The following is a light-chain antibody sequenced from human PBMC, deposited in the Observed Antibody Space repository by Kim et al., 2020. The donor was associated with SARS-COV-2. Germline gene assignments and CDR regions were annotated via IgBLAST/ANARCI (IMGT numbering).Light chain of an antibody. Sequence: GQSITISFTGTSSDVGGYNYVSWYQQHPGNAPKLMMYDVSKRPSGVSNRFSGSKSGNTASLTISGLQAEDEADYYCSSYTSSSTYVFGTGTKVTVL. CDR1: SSDVGGYNY. CDR2: DVS. CDR3: SSYTSSSTYV. V-gene: IGLV2-14*04. J-gene: IGLJ1*01.